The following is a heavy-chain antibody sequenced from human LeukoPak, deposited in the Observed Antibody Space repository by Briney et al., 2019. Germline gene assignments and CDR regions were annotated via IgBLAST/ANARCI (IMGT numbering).Heavy chain of an antibody. V-gene: IGHV3-23*01. J-gene: IGHJ4*02. CDR1: GFTFSNAG. Sequence: GGSLRLSCTASGFTFSNAGMNWVRQAPGKGLEWVSGIGGSGTRTYYADSVKGRFTISRDNSKNTLYLQMNSLRDEDTAVYYCAKDSHWILFDDWGQGTLVTVSS. D-gene: IGHD2-2*03. CDR2: IGGSGTRT. CDR3: AKDSHWILFDD.